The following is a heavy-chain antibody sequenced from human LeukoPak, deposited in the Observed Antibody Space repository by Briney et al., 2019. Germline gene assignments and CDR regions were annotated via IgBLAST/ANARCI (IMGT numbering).Heavy chain of an antibody. CDR2: IIPIFGTA. CDR3: AKDREMANDY. Sequence: ASVKVSCKASGGTFSSYAISWVRQAPGQGLEWMGGIIPIFGTANYAQKFQGRVTITADESTSTAYMELSSLRSEDTAVYYCAKDREMANDYWGQGTLVTVSS. J-gene: IGHJ4*02. D-gene: IGHD5-24*01. V-gene: IGHV1-69*13. CDR1: GGTFSSYA.